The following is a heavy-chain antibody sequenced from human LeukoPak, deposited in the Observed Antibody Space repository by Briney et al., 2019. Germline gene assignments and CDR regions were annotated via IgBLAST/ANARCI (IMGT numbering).Heavy chain of an antibody. CDR1: GGSISSSSYY. J-gene: IGHJ3*02. Sequence: SETLSLTCTVSGGSISSSSYYWGWIRQPPGKGLEWIGSIYYSGSTYYNPSLKSRVTISVDKSKNQFSLKLSSVTAADTAVYYCARDQGDTAMAPDAFDIWGQGTMVTVSS. V-gene: IGHV4-39*07. D-gene: IGHD5-18*01. CDR2: IYYSGST. CDR3: ARDQGDTAMAPDAFDI.